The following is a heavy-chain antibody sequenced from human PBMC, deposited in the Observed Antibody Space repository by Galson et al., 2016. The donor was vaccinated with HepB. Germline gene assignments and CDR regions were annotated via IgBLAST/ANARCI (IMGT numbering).Heavy chain of an antibody. V-gene: IGHV3-30*18. CDR3: AKKAQILTGPDAFDI. CDR1: GFTFSSYG. CDR2: ISYDGNNK. J-gene: IGHJ3*02. Sequence: SLRLSCAASGFTFSSYGIHWVRQAPGKGLEWVAVISYDGNNKYYADSVKGRFTISRDNSKNTLYLQMSSLRAEDTAVYYCAKKAQILTGPDAFDIWGQGTMVTVSS. D-gene: IGHD3-9*01.